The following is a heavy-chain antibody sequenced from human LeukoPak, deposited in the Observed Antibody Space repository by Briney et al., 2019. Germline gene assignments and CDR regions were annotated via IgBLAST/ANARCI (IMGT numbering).Heavy chain of an antibody. CDR2: MYISGST. D-gene: IGHD1-26*01. CDR3: ARNYLVGAPLDS. CDR1: GVSITNYY. Sequence: SETLSLTCTVSGVSITNYYWAWIRQPAGKGLEWIGRMYISGSTNYNPSLKSRVSISIDKTKNQFSLKLTSVTAADTAVYYCARNYLVGAPLDSWGQGTLVTVSS. V-gene: IGHV4-4*07. J-gene: IGHJ4*02.